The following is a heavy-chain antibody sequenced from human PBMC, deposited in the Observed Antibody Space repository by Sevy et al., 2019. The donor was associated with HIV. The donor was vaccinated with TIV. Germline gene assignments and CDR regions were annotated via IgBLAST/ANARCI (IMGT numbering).Heavy chain of an antibody. CDR2: IGYDEINK. J-gene: IGHJ3*02. CDR1: GFTFSSYG. V-gene: IGHV3-30*18. Sequence: GGSLRLSCAASGFTFSSYGMHWVRQAPGKGLEWVAVIGYDEINKYYADSVKGRFTISRDNSKNTLYLQMNSMRTEDTAVYYCAKDPNDYGDPWAFDIWGQGTMVTVSS. CDR3: AKDPNDYGDPWAFDI. D-gene: IGHD4-17*01.